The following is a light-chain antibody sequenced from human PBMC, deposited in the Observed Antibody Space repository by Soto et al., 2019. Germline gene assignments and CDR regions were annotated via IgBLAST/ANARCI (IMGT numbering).Light chain of an antibody. J-gene: IGLJ2*01. CDR2: SNN. V-gene: IGLV1-47*02. Sequence: QSVLTQPPSASGTPGQRVFISCSGSSSNIGGTNYAYWYQQLPGAAPKLLMHSNNLRPSGVPERISGSKSGTSASLAISGLRSEDEAVYYCSSYVGSNFHVLFGGGTKVTVL. CDR3: SSYVGSNFHVL. CDR1: SSNIGGTNY.